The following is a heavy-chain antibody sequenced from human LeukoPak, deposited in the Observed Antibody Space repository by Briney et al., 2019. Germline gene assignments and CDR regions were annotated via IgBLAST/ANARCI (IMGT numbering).Heavy chain of an antibody. J-gene: IGHJ5*02. D-gene: IGHD5-18*01. CDR3: ARGNVDTAMAEGNWFDP. V-gene: IGHV4-34*01. Sequence: SSETLSLTCAVYGGSFSGYYWSWIRQPPGKGLEWIGEVNHSGSTNYNTSLKSRITISVDTSKNQFSLKLSSVTAADTAVYYCARGNVDTAMAEGNWFDPWGQGTLVTVSS. CDR2: VNHSGST. CDR1: GGSFSGYY.